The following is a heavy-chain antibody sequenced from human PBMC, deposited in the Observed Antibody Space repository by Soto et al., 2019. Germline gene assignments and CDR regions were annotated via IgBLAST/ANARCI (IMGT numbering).Heavy chain of an antibody. D-gene: IGHD3-16*02. CDR1: GYTFTGYY. J-gene: IGHJ4*02. V-gene: IGHV1-2*04. CDR3: ARVSFGGVIVAFDY. CDR2: INPNSGGT. Sequence: QVQLVQSGAEVKKPGASVKVSCKASGYTFTGYYMHWVRQATGQGLEWMGWINPNSGGTNYAQKVQGWVTMTRDTSISTAYMELSRLRSDDTAVYYCARVSFGGVIVAFDYWGQGTLVTVSS.